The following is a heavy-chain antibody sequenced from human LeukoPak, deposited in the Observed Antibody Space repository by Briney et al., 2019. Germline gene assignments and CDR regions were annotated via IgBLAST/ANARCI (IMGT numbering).Heavy chain of an antibody. V-gene: IGHV4-34*01. CDR3: ARGGFWSGRYYFDY. CDR2: INHSGST. Sequence: PSETLSLTCAVYGGSFSGYYWSWIRQPPGKGLGWIGEINHSGSTNYNPSLKSQVTISVDTSKNKFSLKLSSVTAADTAVYYGARGGFWSGRYYFDYWGQGTLVTVSS. D-gene: IGHD3-3*01. J-gene: IGHJ4*02. CDR1: GGSFSGYY.